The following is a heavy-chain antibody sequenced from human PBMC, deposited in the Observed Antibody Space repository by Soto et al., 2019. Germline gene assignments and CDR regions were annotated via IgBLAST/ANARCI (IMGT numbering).Heavy chain of an antibody. J-gene: IGHJ4*02. Sequence: SETLSLTCAVYGGSFSGYYWSWIRQPPGKGLEWIGEINHSGSTNYNPSLKSRVTISVDTSKNQFSLKLSSVTAADTAVYYCARGGDYYDSSGPTPFDYWGQGTLVTVSS. CDR2: INHSGST. D-gene: IGHD3-22*01. CDR1: GGSFSGYY. CDR3: ARGGDYYDSSGPTPFDY. V-gene: IGHV4-34*01.